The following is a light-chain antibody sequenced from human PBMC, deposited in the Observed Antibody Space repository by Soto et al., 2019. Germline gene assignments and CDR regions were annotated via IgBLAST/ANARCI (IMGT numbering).Light chain of an antibody. Sequence: ETLMTPSPGTLSLSPGERATLSCRASQSVSSSSLAWYQQKRGQAPRLLIHDASSRATGIPDRFSGSGSGTDFTLTISRLEPEDFAVYYCQQYGGSPRTFGQGTKVDIK. CDR2: DAS. J-gene: IGKJ1*01. CDR3: QQYGGSPRT. V-gene: IGKV3-20*01. CDR1: QSVSSSS.